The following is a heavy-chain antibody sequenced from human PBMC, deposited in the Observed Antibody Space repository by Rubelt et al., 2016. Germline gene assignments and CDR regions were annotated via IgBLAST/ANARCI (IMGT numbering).Heavy chain of an antibody. D-gene: IGHD3-10*02. CDR1: GFSLSTSGVG. CDR3: AHVPQFRWFAT. V-gene: IGHV2-5*01. CDR2: IYWNDDK. J-gene: IGHJ5*02. Sequence: QITLKESGPTLVKPTQTLTLTCTFSGFSLSTSGVGVGWIRQPPGKALAWLALIYWNDDKRYSPSLKSRLTITKDTSKNQVVFTMTNMDPVDTATYYCAHVPQFRWFATWGQGTLVTVSS.